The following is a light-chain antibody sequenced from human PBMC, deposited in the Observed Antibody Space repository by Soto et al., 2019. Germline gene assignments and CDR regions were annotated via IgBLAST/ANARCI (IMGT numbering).Light chain of an antibody. Sequence: EIVMTQSPATLSVSPGERATLSCRASQSVSRNLAWYQQKPGQAPRLLIYGASTRATGIPDRFSGSGSGTDFTLPISSPQSDDFAVYYGQQDSHWSRTFGQGTKVEI. J-gene: IGKJ1*01. CDR2: GAS. CDR3: QQDSHWSRT. V-gene: IGKV3-15*01. CDR1: QSVSRN.